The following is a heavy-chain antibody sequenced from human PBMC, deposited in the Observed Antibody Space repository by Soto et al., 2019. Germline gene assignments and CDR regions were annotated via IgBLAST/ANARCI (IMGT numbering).Heavy chain of an antibody. J-gene: IGHJ6*02. V-gene: IGHV1-8*01. CDR1: GYTFTTYD. CDR3: ARGVDAGVDV. Sequence: QVQLVQSGAEVTKPGASVKVSCRASGYTFTTYDINWVRQATGQGLEWMGWMSPNSGATGYAQKFQGRVTMTRDTSISTSYMELSNLRSEDTAIYYCARGVDAGVDVWGQGPTVTVSS. D-gene: IGHD1-1*01. CDR2: MSPNSGAT.